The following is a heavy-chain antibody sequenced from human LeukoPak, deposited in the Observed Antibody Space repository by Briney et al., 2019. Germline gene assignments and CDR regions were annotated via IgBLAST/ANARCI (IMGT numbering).Heavy chain of an antibody. D-gene: IGHD3-10*01. V-gene: IGHV1-18*01. Sequence: ASVKVSCKASGYTFTSYGISWVRQAPGQGLERMGWISAYNGNPNYAQKLQGRVTMTTDTSTSTAYMELRSLRSDDTPVYYCARALMVRGVNLGFWFDPWGQGTLVTVSS. CDR2: ISAYNGNP. CDR3: ARALMVRGVNLGFWFDP. J-gene: IGHJ5*02. CDR1: GYTFTSYG.